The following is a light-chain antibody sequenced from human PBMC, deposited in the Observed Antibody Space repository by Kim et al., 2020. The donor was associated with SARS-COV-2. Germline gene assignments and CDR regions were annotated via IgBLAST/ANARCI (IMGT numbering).Light chain of an antibody. V-gene: IGKV1-9*01. Sequence: ASVGDRVTITCRASQGINNYLAWYQQKSGKAPKLLIYAASILESVVPSRFSGSGSGTDFTLTINSLQPEDFATYYCQQLNSYPLIFGGGTKVDIK. CDR1: QGINNY. CDR2: AAS. J-gene: IGKJ4*01. CDR3: QQLNSYPLI.